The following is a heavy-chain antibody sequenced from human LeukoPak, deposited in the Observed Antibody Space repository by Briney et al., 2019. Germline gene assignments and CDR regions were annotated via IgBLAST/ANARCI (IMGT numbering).Heavy chain of an antibody. V-gene: IGHV4-59*08. CDR3: ARHSYGDYSRYYYYMDV. J-gene: IGHJ6*03. CDR1: GGFINDYY. D-gene: IGHD4-17*01. Sequence: SETLSLTCTVSGGFINDYYWNWIRQPPGQGLEWIGYVYYSGSINYNPSLKSRVTISVDTSKNQFSLKLNSVTAADTAVYYCARHSYGDYSRYYYYMDVWGKGTTVTVSS. CDR2: VYYSGSI.